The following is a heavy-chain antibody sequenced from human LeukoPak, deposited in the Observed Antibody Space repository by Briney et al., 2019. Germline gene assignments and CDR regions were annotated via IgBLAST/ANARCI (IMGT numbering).Heavy chain of an antibody. J-gene: IGHJ4*02. CDR3: ALHDYGDPFDY. D-gene: IGHD4-17*01. CDR2: INSDGSST. V-gene: IGHV3-74*01. CDR1: GFTFSSYW. Sequence: PGGSLRLSCAASGFTFSSYWMHWVRQAPGKGLVWVSRINSDGSSTSYADSVKGRFTISRDDAKNTLYLQMNSLRAEDTAVYYCALHDYGDPFDYWGQGTLVTVSS.